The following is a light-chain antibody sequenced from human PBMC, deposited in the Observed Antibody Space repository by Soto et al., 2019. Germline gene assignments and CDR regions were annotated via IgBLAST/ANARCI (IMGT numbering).Light chain of an antibody. J-gene: IGKJ1*01. Sequence: DIQMTQSPSTLSASVGDRVIITCRASQSISGWLAWYQQKPGIAPKLLIYKASTLQDRVPPRFSGSGFGTEFTLTISSLQPDDCGLYYCQQYDVYSTFGQGTKVDIK. CDR3: QQYDVYST. CDR1: QSISGW. V-gene: IGKV1-5*03. CDR2: KAS.